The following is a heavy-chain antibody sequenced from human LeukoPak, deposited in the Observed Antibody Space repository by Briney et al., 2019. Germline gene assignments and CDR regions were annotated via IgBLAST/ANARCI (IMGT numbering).Heavy chain of an antibody. CDR2: VYSGGST. D-gene: IGHD5-18*01. CDR1: GLTVNNNY. Sequence: GGSLRLSCAASGLTVNNNYMSWVRQAPGKGLEWVSGVYSGGSTYYPDSVKGRFTISRDNSKNTVVLQMNSLRAEDTAVYYCARELAGSYGLFDYWGEGGLVSVCS. CDR3: ARELAGSYGLFDY. J-gene: IGHJ4*02. V-gene: IGHV3-66*01.